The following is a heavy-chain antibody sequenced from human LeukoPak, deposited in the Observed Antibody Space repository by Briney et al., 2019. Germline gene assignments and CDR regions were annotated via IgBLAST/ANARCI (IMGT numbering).Heavy chain of an antibody. CDR2: ISSSSSYI. V-gene: IGHV3-21*01. CDR3: ARVRIAAAGTFYYYGMDV. D-gene: IGHD6-13*01. CDR1: GFNLSSYS. Sequence: GGSLRLSCAASGFNLSSYSMNWVRQAPGKGLEWVSSISSSSSYIYYADSVKGRFTISRDNAKNSLYLQMNSLRAEDTAVYYCARVRIAAAGTFYYYGMDVWGQGTTVTVSS. J-gene: IGHJ6*02.